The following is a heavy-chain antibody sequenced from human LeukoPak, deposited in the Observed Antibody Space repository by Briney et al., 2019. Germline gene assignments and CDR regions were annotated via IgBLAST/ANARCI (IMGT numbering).Heavy chain of an antibody. CDR3: ARQRFNTRAYAGNWFDP. CDR1: GYSFTSYW. Sequence: GESLKISCKGSGYSFTSYWIGWVRQMPGKGLEWMGIIYPGDSDTRYSPSFQGRVTISADKSISTAYLQWSSLKASDTAMYYCARQRFNTRAYAGNWFDPWGQGTLVTVSS. J-gene: IGHJ5*02. D-gene: IGHD3-16*01. V-gene: IGHV5-51*01. CDR2: IYPGDSDT.